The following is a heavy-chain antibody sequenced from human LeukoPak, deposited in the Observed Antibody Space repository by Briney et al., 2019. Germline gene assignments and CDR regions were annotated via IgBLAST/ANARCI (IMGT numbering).Heavy chain of an antibody. J-gene: IGHJ4*02. CDR1: GGTFSSYA. CDR3: ARAHRVVTAIYFDN. Sequence: SVKVSCKASGGTFSSYAISWVRQAPGQGLEWMGRIIPIVGLANYAQKFQGRVTITADKSTSTAYMELSSLRSEDTAVYYCARAHRVVTAIYFDNWGQGTLVTVSS. D-gene: IGHD2-21*02. CDR2: IIPIVGLA. V-gene: IGHV1-69*04.